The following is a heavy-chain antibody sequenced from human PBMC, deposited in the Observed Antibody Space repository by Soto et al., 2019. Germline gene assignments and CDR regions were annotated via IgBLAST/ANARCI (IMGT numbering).Heavy chain of an antibody. Sequence: VSVKVSCKASGYTFNTHYIHWVRQAPGQGLEWMGGISASGDDTSYAQKLQGRVTMTTDTSTSTAYMELRSLRSDDTDVYYCARDLHGDPYYWGQGTLVNVSS. D-gene: IGHD4-17*01. CDR2: ISASGDDT. V-gene: IGHV1-46*02. J-gene: IGHJ4*02. CDR1: GYTFNTHY. CDR3: ARDLHGDPYY.